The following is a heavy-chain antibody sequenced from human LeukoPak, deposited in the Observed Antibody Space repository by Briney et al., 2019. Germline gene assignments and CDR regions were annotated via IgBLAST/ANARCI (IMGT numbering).Heavy chain of an antibody. CDR1: GFTFSNYW. CDR3: ARGRPSDIVVVVPARHPFDY. V-gene: IGHV3-7*01. Sequence: GGSLRLSCAASGFTFSNYWMTWVRQAPGKGLKWVANIKQDGNEKDYVDSVRGRFTISRGNAKNSLYLQMNSLRAEDTAVYFCARGRPSDIVVVVPARHPFDYWGQGTLVTVSS. CDR2: IKQDGNEK. J-gene: IGHJ4*02. D-gene: IGHD2-15*01.